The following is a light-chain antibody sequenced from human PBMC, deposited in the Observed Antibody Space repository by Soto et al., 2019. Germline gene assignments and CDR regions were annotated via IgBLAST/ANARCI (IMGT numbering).Light chain of an antibody. Sequence: QTVVTQPPSASGTPGQRVTISCSGSRSNIGSNFVNWYQQVSGTAPKLLIYDDNQRPSGVPDRFSGSKSGTSASLAISGLQSEDEADYFCATWDDSLNGVVFGGGTKLTVL. CDR1: RSNIGSNF. CDR2: DDN. CDR3: ATWDDSLNGVV. J-gene: IGLJ3*02. V-gene: IGLV1-44*01.